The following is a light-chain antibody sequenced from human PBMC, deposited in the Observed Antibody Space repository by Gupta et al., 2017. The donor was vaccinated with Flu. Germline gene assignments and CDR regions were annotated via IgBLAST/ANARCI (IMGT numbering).Light chain of an antibody. Sequence: VTISCTGTSSDVGGYNYVSWYHQHPGKVPKLLIYAVTKRPSGVPDRFSGSKSGNTASLPVSGLQAEDEADYYCSSSEANDNLWVFGGGTKLTVL. CDR3: SSSEANDNLWV. CDR2: AVT. V-gene: IGLV2-8*01. CDR1: SSDVGGYNY. J-gene: IGLJ3*02.